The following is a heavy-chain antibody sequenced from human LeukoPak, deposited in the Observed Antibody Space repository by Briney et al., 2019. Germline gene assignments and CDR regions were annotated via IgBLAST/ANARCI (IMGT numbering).Heavy chain of an antibody. J-gene: IGHJ4*01. CDR1: GGSISSGSYY. V-gene: IGHV4-61*02. D-gene: IGHD1-26*01. Sequence: SQTLSLTCTVSGGSISSGSYYWSWIRQPAGKGLEWIGRIYTSGSTNYNPSLKSRFTISVDTSKNQFSLKLSSVTAADTAVYYCASGKGLDYWGHGTLVTVSS. CDR3: ASGKGLDY. CDR2: IYTSGST.